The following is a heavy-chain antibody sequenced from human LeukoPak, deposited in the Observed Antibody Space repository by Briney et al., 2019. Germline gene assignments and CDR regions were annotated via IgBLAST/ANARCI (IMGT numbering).Heavy chain of an antibody. J-gene: IGHJ4*02. D-gene: IGHD3-22*01. V-gene: IGHV3-30-3*01. CDR1: GFIYNICA. CDR3: VKGVGLYDTSGYFDY. Sequence: HPGRSLRLSCAASGFIYNICAMHWVRQAPGKGLEWVATISYDGNDKHYADSVRGRFTISRDNSKNTLYLQMNSLRAEDTAVYYCVKGVGLYDTSGYFDYWGQGTLVTVSS. CDR2: ISYDGNDK.